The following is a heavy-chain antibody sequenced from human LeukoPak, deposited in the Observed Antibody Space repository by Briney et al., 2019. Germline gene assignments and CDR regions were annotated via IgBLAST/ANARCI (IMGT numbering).Heavy chain of an antibody. CDR1: GYTFTGYY. Sequence: GASVKVSCKASGYTFTGYYMHWVRQAPGQGLEWMGWINPNSGGTNYAQKFQGRVTMTRDTSISTAYMELSRLRSDDTAVYYCARAYTTMVRGVITSFDYWGQGTLVTVSS. CDR2: INPNSGGT. J-gene: IGHJ4*02. CDR3: ARAYTTMVRGVITSFDY. D-gene: IGHD3-10*01. V-gene: IGHV1-2*02.